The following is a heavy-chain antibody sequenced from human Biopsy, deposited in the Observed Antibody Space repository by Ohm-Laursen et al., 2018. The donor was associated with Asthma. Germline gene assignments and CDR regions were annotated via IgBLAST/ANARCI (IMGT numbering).Heavy chain of an antibody. Sequence: SSLRLSRAASGFTFSIYDIHWVRQAPGKGLEWVAVISYDGGNKFYGDSVKGRFTLSRDNSRNTLYLQMNSLRVEDTAIYYCAWTRERWTAIQDDALDIWGQGTMVIVSS. V-gene: IGHV3-30*03. CDR1: GFTFSIYD. J-gene: IGHJ3*02. D-gene: IGHD2-21*02. CDR3: AWTRERWTAIQDDALDI. CDR2: ISYDGGNK.